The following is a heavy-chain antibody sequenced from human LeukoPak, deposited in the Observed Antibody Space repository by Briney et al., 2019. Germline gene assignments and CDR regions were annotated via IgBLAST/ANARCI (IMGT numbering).Heavy chain of an antibody. Sequence: ASVKVSCKASGYTFTDYYMHWVRQAPGQGLEWMGWINPNSGGTNYAQKFQGRVTMTRDTSISTAYMELSRLRSDDTAVYYCARPYCSGGSCSNWFDPWGQGTLVTVSS. J-gene: IGHJ5*02. D-gene: IGHD2-15*01. CDR3: ARPYCSGGSCSNWFDP. CDR2: INPNSGGT. V-gene: IGHV1-2*02. CDR1: GYTFTDYY.